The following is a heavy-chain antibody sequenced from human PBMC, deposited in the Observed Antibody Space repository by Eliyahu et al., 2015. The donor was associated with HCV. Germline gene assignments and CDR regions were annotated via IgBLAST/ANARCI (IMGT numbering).Heavy chain of an antibody. CDR3: AKDLHYYGMDV. CDR1: GFTVSDYY. CDR2: MSQDGRT. Sequence: EVQLVESGGGLVQPGGSLRLSCAVXGFTVSDYYMIWVRQAPGRGLGGVAVMSQDGRTSYADSVKGRFTISRDNPKNTLYLQMNSLRAEDTAVYFCAKDLHYYGMDVWGPGTTVTVSS. J-gene: IGHJ6*02. V-gene: IGHV3-66*02.